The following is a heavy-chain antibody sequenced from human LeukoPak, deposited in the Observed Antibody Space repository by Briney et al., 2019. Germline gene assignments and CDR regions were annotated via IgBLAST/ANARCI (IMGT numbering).Heavy chain of an antibody. V-gene: IGHV4-4*07. CDR1: CGSISSYY. J-gene: IGHJ5*02. D-gene: IGHD3-16*01. CDR2: IYTSGST. Sequence: PSETLSLTRTVSCGSISSYYWSWIRQPAGKGLEWIGRIYTSGSTNYNPSLKSRVTMSGDTSKNQFSLRLSSVTAADTAVYYCAKASPFPNWFDPWGQGTLVTVSS. CDR3: AKASPFPNWFDP.